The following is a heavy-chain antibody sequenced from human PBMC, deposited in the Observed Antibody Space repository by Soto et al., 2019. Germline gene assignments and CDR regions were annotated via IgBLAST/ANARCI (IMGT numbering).Heavy chain of an antibody. J-gene: IGHJ5*02. Sequence: QVQLQETGPGLGKPSQTLSLTCTVSGGSISSGAYYWSWIRQHPGKGLEWIGYIYYSGSTYYNPSLKSRVTISVDTSKNQFSLKLSSVTAADTAVYYCASIKVPAERWFDPWGQGTLVTVAS. D-gene: IGHD2-2*01. CDR2: IYYSGST. CDR1: GGSISSGAYY. CDR3: ASIKVPAERWFDP. V-gene: IGHV4-31*03.